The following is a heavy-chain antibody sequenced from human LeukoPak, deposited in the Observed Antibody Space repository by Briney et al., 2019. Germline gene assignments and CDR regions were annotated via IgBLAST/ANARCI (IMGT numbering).Heavy chain of an antibody. CDR1: GRSFSGYY. D-gene: IGHD6-13*01. J-gene: IGHJ4*02. V-gene: IGHV4-34*01. CDR3: ARQIRGPQQLPDY. CDR2: INHSGST. Sequence: SETLSLTCAVYGRSFSGYYWSWIRQPPGKGLEWIGEINHSGSTNYNPSLKSRVTISVDTSKNQFSLKLSSVTAADTAVYYCARQIRGPQQLPDYWGQGTLVTVSS.